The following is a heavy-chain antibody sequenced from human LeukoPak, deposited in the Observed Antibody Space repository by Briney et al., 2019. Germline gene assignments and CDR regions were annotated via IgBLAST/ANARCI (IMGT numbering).Heavy chain of an antibody. CDR2: IKPSDGFT. V-gene: IGHV1-46*01. Sequence: GASVKVSCKASGYTFTSYYVHWVRQAPGQGLEWMGVIKPSDGFTSYAQKFQGRLTVTRDMSTSTAYMELSSLRSEDTAVYYCAQKDSKDAFDIWGQGTMVTVSS. J-gene: IGHJ3*02. CDR1: GYTFTSYY. CDR3: AQKDSKDAFDI. D-gene: IGHD3-22*01.